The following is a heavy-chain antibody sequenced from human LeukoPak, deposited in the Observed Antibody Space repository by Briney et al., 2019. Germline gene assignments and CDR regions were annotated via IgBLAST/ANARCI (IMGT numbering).Heavy chain of an antibody. V-gene: IGHV4-59*08. J-gene: IGHJ4*02. CDR3: ARRGSGTYFLDY. Sequence: SETLSLTCTVSGGSISSYYWSWIRQPPRKGLEWIGYIYYSGTTNYNPSLKSRVTISVDTSKNQFSLKLSSVTAADTAVYYCARRGSGTYFLDYWGQGTLVTVSS. CDR1: GGSISSYY. D-gene: IGHD1-26*01. CDR2: IYYSGTT.